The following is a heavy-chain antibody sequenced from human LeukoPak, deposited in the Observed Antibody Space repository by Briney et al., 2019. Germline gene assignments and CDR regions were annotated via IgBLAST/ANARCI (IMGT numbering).Heavy chain of an antibody. CDR2: VYSTGNT. CDR3: ARDRFGSSSWYT. D-gene: IGHD6-13*01. J-gene: IGHJ4*02. Sequence: SETLSLTCSVSGGSITTSSYYWGWIRQPPGEGLEWIGSVYSTGNTYYNPSLKSRLTISVNTSSNQFSLKLSSVTAADTAVYYCARDRFGSSSWYTWGQGTLVTVSS. CDR1: GGSITTSSYY. V-gene: IGHV4-39*07.